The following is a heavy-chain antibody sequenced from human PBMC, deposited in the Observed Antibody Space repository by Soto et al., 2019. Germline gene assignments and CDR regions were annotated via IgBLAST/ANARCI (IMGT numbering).Heavy chain of an antibody. CDR1: GYTFTSYY. D-gene: IGHD2-2*01. J-gene: IGHJ3*02. V-gene: IGHV1-46*03. CDR3: ARAGYCSSTSCPGGAFDI. CDR2: INPSGGST. Sequence: ASVKVSCKASGYTFTSYYMHWVRQAPGQGLEWMGIINPSGGSTSYAQKFQGRVTMTRDTSTSTVYMELSSLRSEDTAVFYCARAGYCSSTSCPGGAFDIWGQGTMVTVSS.